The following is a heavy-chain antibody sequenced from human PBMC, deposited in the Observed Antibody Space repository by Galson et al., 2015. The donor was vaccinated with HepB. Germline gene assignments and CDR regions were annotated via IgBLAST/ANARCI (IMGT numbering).Heavy chain of an antibody. Sequence: SLRLSCAASGFTFSDYWMPWVRQAPGKGLEWVANINHDGSKRYYVDSVKDRFTISRDNAKTSVYLQMNSLTAEDAAVYYCARAYAGHDSFWGQGTLVTVS. D-gene: IGHD2-15*01. CDR1: GFTFSDYW. CDR2: INHDGSKR. J-gene: IGHJ4*02. V-gene: IGHV3-7*03. CDR3: ARAYAGHDSF.